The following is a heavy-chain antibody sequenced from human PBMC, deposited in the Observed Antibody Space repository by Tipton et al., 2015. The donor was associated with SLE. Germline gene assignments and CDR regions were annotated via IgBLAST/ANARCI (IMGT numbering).Heavy chain of an antibody. V-gene: IGHV4-59*01. J-gene: IGHJ6*03. CDR3: ARYVVVPAAISSYYYYMDV. Sequence: TLSLTCTVSGGSITSFYWSWIRQSPGKGLEWIGYIYHLGSTSYNPSLESRVTILVDTSKNQFSLNLRSVTAADTAMYYCARYVVVPAAISSYYYYMDVWGKGTTVTVSS. CDR2: IYHLGST. D-gene: IGHD2-2*01. CDR1: GGSITSFY.